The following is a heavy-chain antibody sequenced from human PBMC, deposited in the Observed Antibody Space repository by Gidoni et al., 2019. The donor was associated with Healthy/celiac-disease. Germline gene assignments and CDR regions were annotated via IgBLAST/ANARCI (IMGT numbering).Heavy chain of an antibody. Sequence: QVQLVQSGAEVKKPGSSVKVSCKASGGTFSSYSISWVRQAPGQGLEWMGGIIPIFGTASYAQKFQGRVTITADESTSTAYMELSSLRSEDTAVYYCARALGYCSGGSCYSPPYYYYGMDVWGQGTTVTVSS. CDR2: IIPIFGTA. CDR3: ARALGYCSGGSCYSPPYYYYGMDV. D-gene: IGHD2-15*01. J-gene: IGHJ6*02. CDR1: GGTFSSYS. V-gene: IGHV1-69*01.